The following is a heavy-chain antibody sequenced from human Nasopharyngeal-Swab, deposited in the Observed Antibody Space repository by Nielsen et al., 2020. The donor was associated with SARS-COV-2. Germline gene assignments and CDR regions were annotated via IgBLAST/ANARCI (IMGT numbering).Heavy chain of an antibody. V-gene: IGHV1-3*01. D-gene: IGHD2-8*01. CDR3: ARHLTNDYYYYYGMDV. CDR2: INAGNGNT. J-gene: IGHJ6*02. Sequence: WVRQAPGQRLEWMGWINAGNGNTKYSQKFQGRVTITRDTSASTAYMELSSLRSEDTAVYYCARHLTNDYYYYYGMDVWGQGTTVTVSS.